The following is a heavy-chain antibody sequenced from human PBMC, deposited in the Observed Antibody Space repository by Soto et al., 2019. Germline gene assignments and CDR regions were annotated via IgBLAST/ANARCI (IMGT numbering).Heavy chain of an antibody. D-gene: IGHD2-21*02. CDR3: ASDNSQKYGTPTASSWFHH. CDR2: INPSCETR. Sequence: ASVEVSCKASGFSFSGYYIHWVRQAPGQGLEWMGIINPSCETRDYAQKFQGKITITRDTSTSTVYMELSSLRYEDTAVYYCASDNSQKYGTPTASSWFHHWGHGKRVTVXS. CDR1: GFSFSGYY. J-gene: IGHJ5*02. V-gene: IGHV1-46*01.